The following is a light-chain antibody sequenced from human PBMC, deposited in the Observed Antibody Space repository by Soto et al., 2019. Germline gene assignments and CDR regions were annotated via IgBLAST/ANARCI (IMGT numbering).Light chain of an antibody. CDR1: SSDIGGYSF. CDR3: CSYAGTYSVI. CDR2: DVR. Sequence: QSALTQPPSVSGSPGQSVTISCSGTSSDIGGYSFVSWYQQHPGNTPKLIIYDVRNRPSGVPDRFSGSKSGNTASLTISGLQAEDEAAYYCCSYAGTYSVIFGGGTKVTVL. J-gene: IGLJ2*01. V-gene: IGLV2-11*01.